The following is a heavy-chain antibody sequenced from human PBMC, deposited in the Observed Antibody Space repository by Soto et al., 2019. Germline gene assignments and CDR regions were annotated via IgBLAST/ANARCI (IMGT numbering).Heavy chain of an antibody. CDR1: GGSFSGYY. J-gene: IGHJ6*02. CDR2: INHSGST. V-gene: IGHV4-34*01. CDR3: ARGLSDYGSGNCHMVV. Sequence: PSETLSLTCAVYGGSFSGYYWSWIRQPPGKGLEWIGEINHSGSTNYNPSLKSRVTISVDTSKNQFSLKLSSVTAADTAVYYCARGLSDYGSGNCHMVVWGQGTTVTVSS. D-gene: IGHD3-10*01.